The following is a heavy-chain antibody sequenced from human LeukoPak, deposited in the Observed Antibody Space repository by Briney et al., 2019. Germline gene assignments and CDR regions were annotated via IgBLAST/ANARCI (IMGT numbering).Heavy chain of an antibody. CDR1: GGSFSDYY. J-gene: IGHJ4*02. Sequence: SETLSLTCAVYGGSFSDYYWSWIRQPPGKGLEWIGEINHSGSTNYNPSLKSRVTISVDTSENQFSLKLSSVTAADTAVYYCAGSIAARLDYWGQGTLVTVSS. D-gene: IGHD6-6*01. CDR2: INHSGST. V-gene: IGHV4-34*01. CDR3: AGSIAARLDY.